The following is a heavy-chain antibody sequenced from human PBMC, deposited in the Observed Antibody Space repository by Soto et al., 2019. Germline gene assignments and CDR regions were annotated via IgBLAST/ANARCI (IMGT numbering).Heavy chain of an antibody. J-gene: IGHJ6*04. Sequence: AGCLSLSSAASGCTFDDYGMSRVRQAPGKGLEWVSGINWNGGSTGYADSVKGRFTISRDNAKNSLYLQMNSLRAEDTALYHCAREDGRAVMDVWGKGTTVTVSS. CDR3: AREDGRAVMDV. CDR2: INWNGGST. V-gene: IGHV3-20*01. CDR1: GCTFDDYG.